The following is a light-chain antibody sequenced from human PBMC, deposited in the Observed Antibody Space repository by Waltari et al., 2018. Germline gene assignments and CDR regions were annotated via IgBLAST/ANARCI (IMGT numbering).Light chain of an antibody. Sequence: DFVMTQFPASLALSLVERSTIHCKTSSPVLYNSNNRTYLTWYQQKPGPPPKLLFYWASTRESGVPDRFSASGSGTDFTLTISRLQPEDVAIYYCQQYYSSPYTFGQGTRLEIK. V-gene: IGKV4-1*01. J-gene: IGKJ2*01. CDR3: QQYYSSPYT. CDR1: SPVLYNSNNRTY. CDR2: WAS.